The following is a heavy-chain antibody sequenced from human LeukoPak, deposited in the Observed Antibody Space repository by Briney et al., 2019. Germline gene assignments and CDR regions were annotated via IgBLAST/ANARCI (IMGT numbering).Heavy chain of an antibody. CDR2: ISSSGSTI. Sequence: GGSLRLSCAASGFTFSSYEMNWVRQAPGKGLEWVSYISSSGSTIYYADSVKGRFTISRDNAKNSPYLQMNSLRAEDTAVYYCARDPSSGWYLKGWFDPWGQGTLVTVSS. J-gene: IGHJ5*02. CDR1: GFTFSSYE. CDR3: ARDPSSGWYLKGWFDP. D-gene: IGHD6-19*01. V-gene: IGHV3-48*03.